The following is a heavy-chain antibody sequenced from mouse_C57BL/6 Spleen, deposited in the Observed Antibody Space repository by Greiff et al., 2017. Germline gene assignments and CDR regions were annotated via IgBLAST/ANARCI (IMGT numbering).Heavy chain of an antibody. Sequence: QVQLQQSGAELVKPGASVKISCKASGYAFSSYWMNWVKPRPGKGLEWIGQIYPGDGDTNYNGKFKGKATLTADKSSSTAYMQLSSLTSEDSAVYFCASRSRAMDYWGQGTSVTVSS. CDR3: ASRSRAMDY. V-gene: IGHV1-80*01. J-gene: IGHJ4*01. D-gene: IGHD1-1*01. CDR2: IYPGDGDT. CDR1: GYAFSSYW.